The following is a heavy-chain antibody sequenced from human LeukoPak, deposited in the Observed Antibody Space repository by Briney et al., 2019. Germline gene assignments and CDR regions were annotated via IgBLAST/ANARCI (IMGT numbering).Heavy chain of an antibody. Sequence: SETLSLTCTVSGGSISSYYWSWIRQPPGKGLEWIGYIYYSGSTNYKSSLKSRVTISVDTSKNQFSLQLNSVTPEDTAVYYCARELHDAFDIWGQGTMVTVSS. CDR1: GGSISSYY. J-gene: IGHJ3*02. CDR3: ARELHDAFDI. V-gene: IGHV4-59*12. CDR2: IYYSGST.